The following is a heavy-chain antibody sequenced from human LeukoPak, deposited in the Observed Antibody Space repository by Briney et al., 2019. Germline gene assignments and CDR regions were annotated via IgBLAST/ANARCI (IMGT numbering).Heavy chain of an antibody. CDR1: GFTVSSNF. CDR3: AGEDAGGTYSFDY. CDR2: IYTSGIT. V-gene: IGHV3-66*01. J-gene: IGHJ4*02. Sequence: GGSLRLSCVVSGFTVSSNFMSWVRQAPGKGPEWVSVIYTSGITYYADSVRGRFTISRDNSKNTLYLQMDSLTAEDTAVYYCAGEDAGGTYSFDYWGQGTLVTVSS. D-gene: IGHD1-26*01.